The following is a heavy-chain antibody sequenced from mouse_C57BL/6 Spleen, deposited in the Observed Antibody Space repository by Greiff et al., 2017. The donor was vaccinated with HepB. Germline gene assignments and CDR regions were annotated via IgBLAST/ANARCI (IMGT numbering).Heavy chain of an antibody. CDR2: INPSTGGT. V-gene: IGHV1-42*01. Sequence: EVKLMESGPELVKPGASVKISCKASGYSFTGYYMNWVKQSPEKSLEWIGEINPSTGGTTYNQKFKAKATLTVDKSSSTAYMQLKSLTSEDSAVYYCASTVVEVDWFAYWGQGTLVTVSA. D-gene: IGHD1-1*01. CDR3: ASTVVEVDWFAY. CDR1: GYSFTGYY. J-gene: IGHJ3*01.